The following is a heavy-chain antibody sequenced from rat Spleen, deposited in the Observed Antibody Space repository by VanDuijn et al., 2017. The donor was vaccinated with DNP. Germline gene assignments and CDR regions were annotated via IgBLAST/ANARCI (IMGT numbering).Heavy chain of an antibody. CDR1: GFTFSNYD. D-gene: IGHD1-10*01. CDR2: ITSDGGST. CDR3: ARPHYNNYGGFAY. J-gene: IGHJ3*01. V-gene: IGHV5-7*01. Sequence: EVQLVESGGGLVQPGRSLKLSCAASGFTFSNYDMAWVRQAPERGLEWVATITSDGGSTYYRDTVKGRFTISRDNAKSTLYLQMNSLRSEDTATYYCARPHYNNYGGFAYWGQGTLVTVSS.